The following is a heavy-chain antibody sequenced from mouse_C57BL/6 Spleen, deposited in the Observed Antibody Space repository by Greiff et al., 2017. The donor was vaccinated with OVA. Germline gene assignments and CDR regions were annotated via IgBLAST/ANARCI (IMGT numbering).Heavy chain of an antibody. Sequence: QVQLQQSGAELVRPGTSVKVSCKASGYAFTTYLIEWVKQRPGQGLEWIGLINPGSGGTHYNEKFKGKATLTADKSSSTAYMQLSSLTSEDSAVYFGARGGNYDYDGYAMDYWGQGTSVTVSS. CDR1: GYAFTTYL. D-gene: IGHD2-4*01. J-gene: IGHJ4*01. CDR2: INPGSGGT. CDR3: ARGGNYDYDGYAMDY. V-gene: IGHV1-54*01.